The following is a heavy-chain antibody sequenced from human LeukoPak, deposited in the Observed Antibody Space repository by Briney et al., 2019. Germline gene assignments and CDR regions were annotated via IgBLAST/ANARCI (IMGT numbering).Heavy chain of an antibody. CDR2: IYHSGST. CDR3: ARSGRSDILTGYTFDY. J-gene: IGHJ4*02. D-gene: IGHD3-9*01. V-gene: IGHV4-30-2*01. Sequence: PSETLSLTWAVSGGSISSGGYSWSWIRQPPGKGLEWIGYIYHSGSTSYNPSLKSRVTISVDMSKNQFSLKLSSVTAADTAVYYCARSGRSDILTGYTFDYWGQGTLVTVSS. CDR1: GGSISSGGYS.